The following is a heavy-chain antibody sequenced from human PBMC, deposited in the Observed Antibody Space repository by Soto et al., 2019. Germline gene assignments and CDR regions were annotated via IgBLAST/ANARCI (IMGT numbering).Heavy chain of an antibody. CDR3: ASVGWTTVGYYFDY. CDR1: VVSISSYY. V-gene: IGHV4-59*01. Sequence: PSETLSLTCTVSVVSISSYYWSWIRQPPGEGLEWVVYIHHSGSTKQNPSLKSRVSISVDTSKSQFSLKLSSVTDADTAVYYCASVGWTTVGYYFDYWGQGDMVSVSS. CDR2: IHHSGST. D-gene: IGHD4-17*01. J-gene: IGHJ4*02.